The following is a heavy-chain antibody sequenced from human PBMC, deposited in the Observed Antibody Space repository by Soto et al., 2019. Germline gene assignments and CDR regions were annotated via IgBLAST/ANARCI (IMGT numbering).Heavy chain of an antibody. J-gene: IGHJ5*02. CDR3: ARVPPLGYCRSTSCDTSRWFDP. CDR2: ISAYNGNT. Sequence: ASVKRARTASGYTFTSYGISWVRQAPGQGLERMGWISAYNGNTNYAQKLQGRVTMTTDPSTSTAYMELSSLRSEDTAVYYCARVPPLGYCRSTSCDTSRWFDPWGQGTLVTVSS. CDR1: GYTFTSYG. V-gene: IGHV1-18*01. D-gene: IGHD2-2*02.